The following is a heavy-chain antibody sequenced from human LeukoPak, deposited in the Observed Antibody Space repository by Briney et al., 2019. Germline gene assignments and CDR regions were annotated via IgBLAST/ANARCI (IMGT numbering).Heavy chain of an antibody. D-gene: IGHD3-22*01. J-gene: IGHJ4*02. CDR1: GGSISSYY. Sequence: SETLSLTCTVSGGSISSYYWGWIRQPPGKGLEWIGYIYYSGSTNYNPSLKSRVTISVDTSKNQFSLKLSSVTAADTAVYYCARGGLGYYDSSGYPHPYFDYWGQGTLVTVSS. CDR2: IYYSGST. CDR3: ARGGLGYYDSSGYPHPYFDY. V-gene: IGHV4-59*08.